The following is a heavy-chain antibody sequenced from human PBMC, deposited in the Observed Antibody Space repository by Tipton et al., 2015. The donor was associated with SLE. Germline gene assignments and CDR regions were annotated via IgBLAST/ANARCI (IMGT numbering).Heavy chain of an antibody. CDR3: ARGDSGSYWIFDY. J-gene: IGHJ4*02. Sequence: GSLRLSCTVSGGSISSYYWSWIRQPPGKGLEWIGYIYYSGSTNYNPSLKSRVTISVDTSKNQFSLKLSSVTAADTAVYYCARGDSGSYWIFDYWGQGTLVTVSS. D-gene: IGHD1-26*01. CDR1: GGSISSYY. CDR2: IYYSGST. V-gene: IGHV4-59*01.